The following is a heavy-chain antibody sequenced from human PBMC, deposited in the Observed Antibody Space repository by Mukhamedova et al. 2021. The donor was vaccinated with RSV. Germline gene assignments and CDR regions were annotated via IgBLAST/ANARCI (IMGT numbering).Heavy chain of an antibody. D-gene: IGHD6-6*01. CDR3: ARVGGYSRSSFFFDC. V-gene: IGHV4-30-2*05. J-gene: IGHJ4*02. CDR2: GT. Sequence: GTYHNPSLKSRVTISVDTSKNQFSLKLSSVTAADTAVYYCARVGGYSRSSFFFDCWGQGTLVTVSS.